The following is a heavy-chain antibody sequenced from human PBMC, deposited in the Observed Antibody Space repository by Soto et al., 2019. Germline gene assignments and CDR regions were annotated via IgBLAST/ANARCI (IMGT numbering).Heavy chain of an antibody. J-gene: IGHJ1*01. V-gene: IGHV1-46*03. Sequence: QVQLVQSGAEVKKPGASVKVSCTASGYTFTSYSMHWVRQAPGQGMEWMGIINPSGGSTSYAQKFQGRVTMTRDTSTSTGYMELSSLRSEDTAVYYCARVFSTTTEAEYFQHWGQGTLVTVSS. CDR3: ARVFSTTTEAEYFQH. CDR2: INPSGGST. D-gene: IGHD4-17*01. CDR1: GYTFTSYS.